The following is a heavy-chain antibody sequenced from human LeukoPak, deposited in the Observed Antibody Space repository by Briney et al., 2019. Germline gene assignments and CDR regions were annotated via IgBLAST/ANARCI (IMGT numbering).Heavy chain of an antibody. CDR3: ARAGALLWFGEFIFGMENNPDY. CDR1: GYTFTGYY. CDR2: INPNSGGT. D-gene: IGHD3-10*01. J-gene: IGHJ4*02. V-gene: IGHV1-2*02. Sequence: ASVKVSCKASGYTFTGYYMHWVRQAPGQGLEWMGWINPNSGGTNYAQKFQGRVTMTRDTSISTAYMELSRLRSDDTAVYYCARAGALLWFGEFIFGMENNPDYWGQGTLVTVSS.